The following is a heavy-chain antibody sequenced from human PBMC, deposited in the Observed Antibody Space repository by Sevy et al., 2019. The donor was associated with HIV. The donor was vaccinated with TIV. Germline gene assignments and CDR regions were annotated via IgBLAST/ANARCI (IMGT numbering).Heavy chain of an antibody. CDR1: GFTFSSYV. V-gene: IGHV3-30*18. J-gene: IGHJ6*02. CDR2: ISYGGSKK. CDR3: AKRSEGYYFYAMDV. Sequence: GRSLRLSCSASGFTFSSYVIHWVRQAPGKGLEWVATISYGGSKKYYADSVKGRFTISRDNTNNTLFLQMDSLRAEDTAIYYCAKRSEGYYFYAMDVWGQGTTVTVSS.